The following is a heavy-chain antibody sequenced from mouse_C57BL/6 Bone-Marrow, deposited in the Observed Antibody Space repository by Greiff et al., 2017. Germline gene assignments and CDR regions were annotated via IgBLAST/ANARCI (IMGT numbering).Heavy chain of an antibody. J-gene: IGHJ2*01. V-gene: IGHV1-4*01. CDR1: GYTFTSYT. Sequence: QVQLQQSGAELARPGASVKMSCKASGYTFTSYTMHWVKQRPGQGLEWIGYINPSSGYTKYNRKFKDKATLTVDKSSSTAYMQLSSLTSEDSAVYYCARRGFYSNYVLFDYWGQGTTLTVSS. CDR2: INPSSGYT. D-gene: IGHD2-5*01. CDR3: ARRGFYSNYVLFDY.